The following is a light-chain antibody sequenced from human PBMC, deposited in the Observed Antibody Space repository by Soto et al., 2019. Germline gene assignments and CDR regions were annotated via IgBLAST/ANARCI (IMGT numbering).Light chain of an antibody. CDR3: CSYAGSDTDV. J-gene: IGLJ1*01. Sequence: QSALTQPRSVSGSPGQSVTISCTGTSSDVGGYNYVSWYQQHPGKAPKLMIYDVSKRPSGVPDRFSGSKSGNTASLTISGAQAEDEDDYYCCSYAGSDTDVFGTGTKLTVL. V-gene: IGLV2-11*01. CDR2: DVS. CDR1: SSDVGGYNY.